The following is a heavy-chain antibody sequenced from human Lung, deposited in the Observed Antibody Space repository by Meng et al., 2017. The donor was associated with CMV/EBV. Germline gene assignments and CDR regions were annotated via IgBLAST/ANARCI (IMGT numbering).Heavy chain of an antibody. CDR1: GFTFSSYS. Sequence: GESLKIPCAASGFTFSSYSMNWVRQAPGKGLEWVSSISSSSSYIYYADSVKGRFTISRDNAKNSLYLQMNSLRAEDTAVYYCARCQLAEDYYGMDVWGQRATVTVSS. J-gene: IGHJ6*02. CDR3: ARCQLAEDYYGMDV. V-gene: IGHV3-21*01. D-gene: IGHD2-2*01. CDR2: ISSSSSYI.